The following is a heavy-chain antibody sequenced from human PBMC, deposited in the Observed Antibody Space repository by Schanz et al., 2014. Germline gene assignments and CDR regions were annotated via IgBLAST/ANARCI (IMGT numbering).Heavy chain of an antibody. J-gene: IGHJ5*02. CDR3: AREVGLYDRGWFDP. V-gene: IGHV3-33*01. D-gene: IGHD3-22*01. Sequence: QVQLVESGGGVVQPGRSLRLSCAASGFTFRSYGMNWVRQAPGKGPEWVALVWSDGNTKYYVDSVKGRFTTSRDNGKKSMYLQMNSLRAEDTAVYYCAREVGLYDRGWFDPWGQGTLVTVSS. CDR1: GFTFRSYG. CDR2: VWSDGNTK.